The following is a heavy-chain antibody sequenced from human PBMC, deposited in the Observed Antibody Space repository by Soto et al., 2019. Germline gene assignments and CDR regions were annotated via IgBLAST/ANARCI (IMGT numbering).Heavy chain of an antibody. Sequence: QVQLVESGGASVKPGGSLRLYCAASGFTFSGYYMSWIRQAPGKGLEWVAWIESTGTYTNYADSVKGRFTISRDNSKNSLYLQMNSLRAEDTALYYCVRELGGLDVWGRGTTVTVPS. CDR2: IESTGTYT. J-gene: IGHJ6*02. D-gene: IGHD6-25*01. V-gene: IGHV3-11*05. CDR3: VRELGGLDV. CDR1: GFTFSGYY.